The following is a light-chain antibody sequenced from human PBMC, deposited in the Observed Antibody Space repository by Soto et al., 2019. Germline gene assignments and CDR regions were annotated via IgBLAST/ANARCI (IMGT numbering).Light chain of an antibody. Sequence: DIMMTQSPDSLAVSLGERATINCKSSQSVLYSSNNKNYLAWYQQKPGQPPKLLIYWASTRESGVPDRFSGSGSGTDFTLTISSLQAEDVAVYYCQQYYSTPRYTFGQGTKLEIK. V-gene: IGKV4-1*01. J-gene: IGKJ2*01. CDR2: WAS. CDR3: QQYYSTPRYT. CDR1: QSVLYSSNNKNY.